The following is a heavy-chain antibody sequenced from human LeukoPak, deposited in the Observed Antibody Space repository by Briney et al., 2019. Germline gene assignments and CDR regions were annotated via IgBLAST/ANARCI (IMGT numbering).Heavy chain of an antibody. J-gene: IGHJ4*02. CDR1: GYTFTGYY. D-gene: IGHD6-13*01. CDR2: INPNSGGT. CDR3: ARPTYTSSSRYFFDY. V-gene: IGHV1-2*02. Sequence: ASVKVSCKASGYTFTGYYMHWARQAPGQGLEWMGWINPNSGGTNYAQKFQGRVTMTRDTSISTAYMELSRLRSDDTAVYYCARPTYTSSSRYFFDYWGQGTLVTVSS.